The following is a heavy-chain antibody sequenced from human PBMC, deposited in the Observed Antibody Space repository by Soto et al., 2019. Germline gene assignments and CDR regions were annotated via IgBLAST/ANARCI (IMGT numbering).Heavy chain of an antibody. CDR3: ARSTYGEGYPHFFAD. V-gene: IGHV4-30-4*01. J-gene: IGHJ4*02. Sequence: QVQLQESGPGLVMPPQTLSLTCAVSGGSIDDINSYWTWIRQSPGRSPEWIGYIHNTGNTFYSPSLKRRLAISIDRSKSQFSLKLSAVTAADTAFYYCARSTYGEGYPHFFADWGQGTLVTVSS. CDR1: GGSIDDINSY. D-gene: IGHD3-16*02. CDR2: IHNTGNT.